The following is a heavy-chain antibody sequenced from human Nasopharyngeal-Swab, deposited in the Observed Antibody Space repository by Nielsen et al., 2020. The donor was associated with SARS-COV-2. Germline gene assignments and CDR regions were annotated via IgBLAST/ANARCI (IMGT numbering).Heavy chain of an antibody. CDR3: ARHWSDPGNWFDP. J-gene: IGHJ5*02. CDR2: IDPSDSYT. Sequence: GESLKISCKGSGYSFTSYWISWVRQMPGKGLEWMGRIDPSDSYTNYSPSSQGHVTISADKFISTAYLQWSSLKASDTAMYYCARHWSDPGNWFDPWGQGTLVTVSS. CDR1: GYSFTSYW. V-gene: IGHV5-10-1*01.